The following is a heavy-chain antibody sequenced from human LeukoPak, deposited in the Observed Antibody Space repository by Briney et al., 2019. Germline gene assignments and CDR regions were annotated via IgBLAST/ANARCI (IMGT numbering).Heavy chain of an antibody. D-gene: IGHD3-3*01. CDR3: ARGSVLRHFNY. V-gene: IGHV4-39*01. Sequence: ASETLSLTCIVSGGSISSSSYYWGWIRQPPGKGLEWIGSIYYSGSTYYNPSLKSRVTISVDTSENQFSLKLSSVTAADTAVYYCARGSVLRHFNYWGQGTLATVSS. J-gene: IGHJ4*02. CDR1: GGSISSSSYY. CDR2: IYYSGST.